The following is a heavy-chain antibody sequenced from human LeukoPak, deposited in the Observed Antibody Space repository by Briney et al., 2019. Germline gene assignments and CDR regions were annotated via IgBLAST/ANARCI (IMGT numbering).Heavy chain of an antibody. CDR1: GFTFSSYA. Sequence: GRSLRLSCAASGFTFSSYAMHWVRQAPGKGLEWVAVISYDGSNKYYADSVKGRFTISRDNSKNTLYLQMNSLRAGDTAVYYCARDGGYNWNDVVGPFDYWGQGTLVTVSS. CDR3: ARDGGYNWNDVVGPFDY. V-gene: IGHV3-30*04. CDR2: ISYDGSNK. D-gene: IGHD1-20*01. J-gene: IGHJ4*02.